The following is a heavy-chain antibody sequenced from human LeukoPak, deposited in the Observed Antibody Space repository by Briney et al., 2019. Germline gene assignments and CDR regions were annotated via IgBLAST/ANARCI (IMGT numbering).Heavy chain of an antibody. Sequence: SETLSLTCTVSGGSISSSSYYWGWIRQPPGKGLEWIGSIYYSGSTYYNPSLKSRVTISVDTSKNQFSLKLSSVTAADTAVYYCARFLLYCGDDCGWFDPWGQGTLVTVSS. D-gene: IGHD2-21*02. J-gene: IGHJ5*02. V-gene: IGHV4-39*07. CDR2: IYYSGST. CDR3: ARFLLYCGDDCGWFDP. CDR1: GGSISSSSYY.